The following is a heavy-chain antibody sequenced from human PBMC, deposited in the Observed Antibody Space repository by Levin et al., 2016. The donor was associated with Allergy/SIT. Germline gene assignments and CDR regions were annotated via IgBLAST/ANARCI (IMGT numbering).Heavy chain of an antibody. V-gene: IGHV3-21*01. CDR2: ISSSSSYI. Sequence: GESLKISCAASGFTFSSYSMNWVRQAPGKGLEWVSSISSSSSYIYYADSVKGRFTISRDNAKNSLYLQMNSLRAEDTAVYYCASPKMGAHWGQGTLVTVSS. CDR3: ASPKMGAH. D-gene: IGHD3-16*01. J-gene: IGHJ4*02. CDR1: GFTFSSYS.